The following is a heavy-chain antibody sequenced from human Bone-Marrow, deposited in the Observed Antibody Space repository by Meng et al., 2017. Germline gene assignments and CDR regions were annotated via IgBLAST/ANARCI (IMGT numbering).Heavy chain of an antibody. Sequence: GESLKISCAASGFTVSSNEMSWVRQAPGKGLEWVSAISGSGGSTYYADSVKGRFTISRDNSKNTLYLQMNSLRAEDTAVYYCAKGGGNDYWGQGTLVTSPQ. J-gene: IGHJ4*02. D-gene: IGHD4-23*01. CDR1: GFTVSSNE. CDR3: AKGGGNDY. CDR2: ISGSGGST. V-gene: IGHV3-23*01.